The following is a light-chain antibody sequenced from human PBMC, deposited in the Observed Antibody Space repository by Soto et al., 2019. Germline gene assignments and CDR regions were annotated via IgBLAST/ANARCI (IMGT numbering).Light chain of an antibody. CDR2: KAS. Sequence: DIPMTQSPSTLSASVGDRVTITCRASQSISSWLAWYQQKPGKAPKLLIYKASSLESGVPSRFCGSGSETEFTLTISSLQPDDFATYYCQQDNSYYTFGEGTKLEI. CDR1: QSISSW. J-gene: IGKJ2*01. CDR3: QQDNSYYT. V-gene: IGKV1-5*03.